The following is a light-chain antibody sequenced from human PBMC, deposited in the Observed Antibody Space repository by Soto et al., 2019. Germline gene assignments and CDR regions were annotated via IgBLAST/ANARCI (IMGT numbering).Light chain of an antibody. CDR2: GAS. Sequence: IVLTQSPGTLSLSPWERATLSCRASQSVSSSYLAWYQQKPGQAPRLLIYGASNRATGIPARFSGSGSGTDFTLTISSLEPEDFAVYYCQQRSNWPPITFGQGTRLEIK. V-gene: IGKV3D-20*02. CDR1: QSVSSSY. J-gene: IGKJ5*01. CDR3: QQRSNWPPIT.